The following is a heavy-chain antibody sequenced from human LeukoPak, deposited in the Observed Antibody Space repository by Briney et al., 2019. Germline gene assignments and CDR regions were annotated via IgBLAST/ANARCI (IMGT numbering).Heavy chain of an antibody. J-gene: IGHJ3*02. D-gene: IGHD6-13*01. CDR1: GFTFDDYG. V-gene: IGHV3-20*04. CDR3: ARNRGYSSSWYAFDI. Sequence: GGSLRLSCAASGFTFDDYGMSWVRQAPGKGLEWVSGINWNGGSTGYADSVKGRFTISRDNAKNSLYLQMNSLRAEDTALYYCARNRGYSSSWYAFDIWGQGTMVTVSS. CDR2: INWNGGST.